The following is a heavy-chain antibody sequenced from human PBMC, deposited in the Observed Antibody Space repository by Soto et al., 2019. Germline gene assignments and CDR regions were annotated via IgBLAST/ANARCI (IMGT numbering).Heavy chain of an antibody. CDR2: IVVGSGNT. CDR3: ATLLEEVKDDQDAFDI. Sequence: SVKVSCKASGFTFTSSAMQWVRQARGQRLEWIGWIVVGSGNTNYAQKFQERVTITRDMSTSTAYMELSSLRSEDTAVYYCATLLEEVKDDQDAFDIWGQGTMVTVSS. J-gene: IGHJ3*02. D-gene: IGHD3-10*01. CDR1: GFTFTSSA. V-gene: IGHV1-58*02.